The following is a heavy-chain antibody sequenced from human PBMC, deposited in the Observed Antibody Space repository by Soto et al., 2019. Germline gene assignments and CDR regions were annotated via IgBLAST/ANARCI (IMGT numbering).Heavy chain of an antibody. CDR2: IYSGGST. D-gene: IGHD3-22*01. CDR3: ARAPDSSAYYLYAFDI. Sequence: GGSLRLSCAASGFTVSSNYMSWVRQAPGKGLEWVSVIYSGGSTYYADSEKGRFTISRDNSKNTLYLQMNSLRAEDTAVYYCARAPDSSAYYLYAFDIWGQGTMVTVSS. CDR1: GFTVSSNY. J-gene: IGHJ3*02. V-gene: IGHV3-53*01.